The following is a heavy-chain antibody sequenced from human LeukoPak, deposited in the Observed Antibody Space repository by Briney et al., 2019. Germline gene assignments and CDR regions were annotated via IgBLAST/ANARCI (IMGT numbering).Heavy chain of an antibody. Sequence: ASVKVSCKASGGTFSSYAISWVRQAPGQGLEWMGGIIPIFGTANYAQKFQGRVTITADESTSTAYMELSSLRSEDTAVYYCARSRNYYGSGSYYNSWFDPWGQGTLVTVSS. V-gene: IGHV1-69*13. J-gene: IGHJ5*02. D-gene: IGHD3-10*01. CDR1: GGTFSSYA. CDR3: ARSRNYYGSGSYYNSWFDP. CDR2: IIPIFGTA.